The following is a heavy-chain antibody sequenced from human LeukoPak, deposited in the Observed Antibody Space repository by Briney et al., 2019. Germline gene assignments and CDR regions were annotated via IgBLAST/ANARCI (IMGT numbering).Heavy chain of an antibody. Sequence: PGGSLRLSCAASGFTFSNYEMNCVRQAPGKGLEWVSYITNSGTTIYYADSVKGRFTMSRDNAKNSLYLLLNSLRAEDTAVYYCARRRLFDYWGQGNLVTVSS. CDR1: GFTFSNYE. CDR2: ITNSGTTI. J-gene: IGHJ4*02. D-gene: IGHD2-21*02. V-gene: IGHV3-48*03. CDR3: ARRRLFDY.